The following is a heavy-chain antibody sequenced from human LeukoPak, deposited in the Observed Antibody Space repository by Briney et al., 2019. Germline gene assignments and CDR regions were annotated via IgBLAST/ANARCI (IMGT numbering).Heavy chain of an antibody. CDR3: SCVSYNDSSGYYGIILGYFDY. J-gene: IGHJ4*02. CDR1: GFTFSSYA. D-gene: IGHD3-22*01. CDR2: ISGSGGST. Sequence: GGSLRLSCAASGFTFSSYAMSWVRQAPGKGLEWVSAISGSGGSTYYADSVKGRFTISRDNSKNTLYLQMNSLRAEDTAVYYCSCVSYNDSSGYYGIILGYFDYWGQGTLVTVSS. V-gene: IGHV3-23*01.